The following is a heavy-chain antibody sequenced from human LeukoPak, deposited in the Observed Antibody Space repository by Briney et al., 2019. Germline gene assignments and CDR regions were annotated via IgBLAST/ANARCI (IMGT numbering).Heavy chain of an antibody. Sequence: GGSLRLSCAVSGFTFSTYWMHWVRQAPGMGLVWVSRISRDGTSRTYADSVMGRFTISRDSARNTLYLQMDSLRAEDTAVYYCVRGTSRDYGYGGDDPYWGQGTLVIVSS. D-gene: IGHD2-21*02. J-gene: IGHJ4*02. V-gene: IGHV3-74*01. CDR1: GFTFSTYW. CDR2: ISRDGTSR. CDR3: VRGTSRDYGYGGDDPY.